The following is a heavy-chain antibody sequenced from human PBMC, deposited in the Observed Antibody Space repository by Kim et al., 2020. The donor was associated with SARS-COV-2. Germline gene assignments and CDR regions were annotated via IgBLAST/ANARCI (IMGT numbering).Heavy chain of an antibody. J-gene: IGHJ5*02. CDR3: AMDSAIKSSIPVAGLRWFGP. Sequence: QVQLVQSGAEVKKPGASVKVSCKASGYTFTGYYMHWVRQAPGQGLEWMGRINPNSGGTNNAQKFQGRVTMTSATAISPACVELSRLRSDDTTVYYCAMDSAIKSSIPVAGLRWFGPWGQGTLLTVSS. V-gene: IGHV1-2*06. CDR2: INPNSGGT. CDR1: GYTFTGYY. D-gene: IGHD6-19*01.